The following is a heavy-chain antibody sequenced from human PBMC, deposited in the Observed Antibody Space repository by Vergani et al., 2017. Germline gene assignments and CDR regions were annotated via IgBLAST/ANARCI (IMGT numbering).Heavy chain of an antibody. CDR2: IHHSGDT. J-gene: IGHJ6*02. CDR1: DSSIMTNPY. Sequence: QVQLQESGPGLVKPSETLTLTCDVSDSSIMTNPYWGWFRQSPGKGLVWIGFIHHSGDTHYNSSLKSRVSISIVSSSKFSLSLTSVTAADTAIYYCAGHRGSGGFFPSSYFYGMDVWGHGTTVTVSS. V-gene: IGHV4-38-2*01. D-gene: IGHD3-10*01. CDR3: AGHRGSGGFFPSSYFYGMDV.